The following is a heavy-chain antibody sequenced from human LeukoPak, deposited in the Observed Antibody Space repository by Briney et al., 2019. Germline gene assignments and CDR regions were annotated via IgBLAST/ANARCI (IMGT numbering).Heavy chain of an antibody. Sequence: AGGSLRLSCAASGFTFSSYAMSWVRQAPGKGMEWVSAISGSGGSTYYADSVKGRFTISRDNSKNTLYLQMNSLRAEDTAVYYCAKGSDIVVVPAAIVWGQGTLVTASS. D-gene: IGHD2-2*02. CDR2: ISGSGGST. CDR1: GFTFSSYA. J-gene: IGHJ4*02. CDR3: AKGSDIVVVPAAIV. V-gene: IGHV3-23*01.